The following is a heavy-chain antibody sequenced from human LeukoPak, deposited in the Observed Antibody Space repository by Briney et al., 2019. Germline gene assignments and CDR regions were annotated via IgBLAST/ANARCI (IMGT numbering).Heavy chain of an antibody. CDR1: GFTFTSSA. D-gene: IGHD3-10*01. Sequence: SVKVSCKASGFTFTSSAVQWVRQARGQRLEWIGWIVVGSGNTNYAQKFQERVTITRDMFTSTAYMELSSLRSEDTAVYYCAADPSDYYGSGSYPLYWGQGTLVTVSS. CDR3: AADPSDYYGSGSYPLY. CDR2: IVVGSGNT. V-gene: IGHV1-58*01. J-gene: IGHJ4*02.